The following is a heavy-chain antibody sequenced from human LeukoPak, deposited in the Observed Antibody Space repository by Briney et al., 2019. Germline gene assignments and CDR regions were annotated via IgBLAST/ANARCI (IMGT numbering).Heavy chain of an antibody. CDR1: GGSISSSSYY. CDR3: ASETELNWFDP. J-gene: IGHJ5*02. Sequence: SETLSLTCTVSGGSISSSSYYWGWIRQPSGKGLEWIGSIYYSGSTYYNPSLKSRVTISVDTSKNQFSLKLSSVTAADTAVYYCASETELNWFDPWGQGTLVTVSS. V-gene: IGHV4-39*07. D-gene: IGHD3-10*01. CDR2: IYYSGST.